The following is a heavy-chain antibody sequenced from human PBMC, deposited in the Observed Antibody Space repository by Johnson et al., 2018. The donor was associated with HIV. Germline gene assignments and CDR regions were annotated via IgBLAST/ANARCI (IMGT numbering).Heavy chain of an antibody. J-gene: IGHJ3*02. CDR3: ARDGWGSRGWDDAFDI. Sequence: VQLVESGGGVVQPGRSLRLSCAASGFTFSYYAMHWVRQAPGKGLEWVAVISYDGSNKYYADSVKGRFTISRDNSKNTLYLQMNSLRAEDTAVYYCARDGWGSRGWDDAFDIWGQGTMVTVSS. D-gene: IGHD6-19*01. CDR1: GFTFSYYA. V-gene: IGHV3-30*14. CDR2: ISYDGSNK.